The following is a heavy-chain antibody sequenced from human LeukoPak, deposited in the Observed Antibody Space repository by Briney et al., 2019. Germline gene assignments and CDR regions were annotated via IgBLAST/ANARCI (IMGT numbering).Heavy chain of an antibody. Sequence: GGSLRLSCAASGFTFTTYWMSWVRQAPGKGLEWVANIKQDGTEKYYVDSVKGRFTISRDNAKNSLYLQMNSLRAEDTAVSYCAREFRMATIVDYYYMDVWGKGTTVTISS. V-gene: IGHV3-7*01. D-gene: IGHD5-24*01. J-gene: IGHJ6*03. CDR3: AREFRMATIVDYYYMDV. CDR2: IKQDGTEK. CDR1: GFTFTTYW.